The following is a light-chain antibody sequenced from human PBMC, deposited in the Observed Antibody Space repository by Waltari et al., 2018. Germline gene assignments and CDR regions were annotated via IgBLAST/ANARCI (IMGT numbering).Light chain of an antibody. CDR3: QQSDSTPA. CDR1: QSISSD. Sequence: DIQMTQSPSSLSASVGDRVTITCRASQSISSDLNWYQQKPGNAPKRLNYAASSLQSGVPSRFSGRGSWTYFTLTISSLQPEDFATYYCQQSDSTPAFGQGTKVEIK. V-gene: IGKV1-39*01. J-gene: IGKJ1*01. CDR2: AAS.